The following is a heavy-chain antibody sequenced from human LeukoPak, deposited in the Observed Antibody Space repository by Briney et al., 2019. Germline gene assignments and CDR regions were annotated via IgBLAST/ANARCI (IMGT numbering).Heavy chain of an antibody. D-gene: IGHD1-26*01. V-gene: IGHV4-39*01. J-gene: IGHJ5*02. CDR1: GGSISSSGYY. Sequence: PSETLSLTCTVSGGSISSSGYYWGWIRQPPGKGLEWIASIYYSGSTYYNPSLKSRVTISVDTAKNQLSLKLSSLTAADTAVYYCARHEYSGSYYGLSWFDPWGQGTLVTVSS. CDR3: ARHEYSGSYYGLSWFDP. CDR2: IYYSGST.